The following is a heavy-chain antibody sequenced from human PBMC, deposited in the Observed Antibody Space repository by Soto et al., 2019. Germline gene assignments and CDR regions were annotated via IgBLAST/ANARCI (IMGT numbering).Heavy chain of an antibody. Sequence: QVQLQESGPGLVKPSQTLSLTCTVSGGSISITGYYWSWIRQHPGKGLEWIGYIYYSGSTYYNPSLKSRVTMSVDTSENQFSLKLSSVTAADTAVYYCARGPDYYDNRGYKFDYWGRGTLVTVSS. CDR2: IYYSGST. CDR3: ARGPDYYDNRGYKFDY. V-gene: IGHV4-31*03. J-gene: IGHJ4*02. D-gene: IGHD3-22*01. CDR1: GGSISITGYY.